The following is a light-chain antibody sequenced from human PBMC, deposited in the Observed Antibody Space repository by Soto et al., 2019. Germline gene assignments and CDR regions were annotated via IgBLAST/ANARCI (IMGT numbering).Light chain of an antibody. CDR2: GAS. CDR3: HRYGSSPQA. CDR1: QSVSSSY. V-gene: IGKV3-20*01. J-gene: IGKJ3*01. Sequence: EIVLKQSPGTLSLSPGERATLSCRASQSVSSSYLAWYQQKPGQAPRLLIYGASSRGTGIPDRFSGSGSGTDFTLTISRLEPGDFAVYYFHRYGSSPQAFGPGTKVDIQ.